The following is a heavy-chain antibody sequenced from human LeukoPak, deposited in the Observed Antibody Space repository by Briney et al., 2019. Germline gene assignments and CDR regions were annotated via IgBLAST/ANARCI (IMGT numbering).Heavy chain of an antibody. CDR3: ARDRYDYVWGSYRLLGFDY. Sequence: SETLSLTCTVSGGSISSYYWSCIRQPPGKGLEWIGYIYYTGSTNYNPSLKSRVTISVDTSKNQFSLKLSSVTAADTAVYYCARDRYDYVWGSYRLLGFDYWGQGTLVTVSS. CDR1: GGSISSYY. J-gene: IGHJ4*02. CDR2: IYYTGST. V-gene: IGHV4-59*12. D-gene: IGHD3-16*02.